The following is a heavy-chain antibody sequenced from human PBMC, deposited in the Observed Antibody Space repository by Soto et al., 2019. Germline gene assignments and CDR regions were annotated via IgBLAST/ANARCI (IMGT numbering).Heavy chain of an antibody. V-gene: IGHV1-8*01. CDR3: ARVGGEMATSIWGAEDY. CDR1: GYTFTSYD. J-gene: IGHJ4*02. D-gene: IGHD3-16*01. CDR2: MNPNSGNT. Sequence: QVQLVQSGAEVKKPGASVKVSCKASGYTFTSYDINWVRQATGQGLEWMGWMNPNSGNTGYAQKFQGRVTMTRNTSISTAYRELSSLRSEDRAVYFCARVGGEMATSIWGAEDYWGQGTLVTVSS.